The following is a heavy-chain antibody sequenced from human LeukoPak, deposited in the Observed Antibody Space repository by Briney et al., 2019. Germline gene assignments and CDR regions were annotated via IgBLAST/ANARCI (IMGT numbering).Heavy chain of an antibody. CDR1: GGSFSGYY. Sequence: SETLSLTCAVYGGSFSGYYWSWIRQPPGKWLEWIGEINHSGSTNYNPSLKSRVTISVDTSKNQFSLKLSSVTAADTAVYYCARHEWGLLLFTWFDPWGQGTLVTVSS. J-gene: IGHJ5*02. CDR2: INHSGST. CDR3: ARHEWGLLLFTWFDP. D-gene: IGHD1-26*01. V-gene: IGHV4-34*01.